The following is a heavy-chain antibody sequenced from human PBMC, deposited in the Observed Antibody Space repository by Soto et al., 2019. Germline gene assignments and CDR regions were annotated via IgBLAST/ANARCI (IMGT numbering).Heavy chain of an antibody. V-gene: IGHV4-59*01. CDR2: IYYSGST. CDR3: ARSRNSYGYEGIDY. D-gene: IGHD5-18*01. Sequence: NPSETLSLTCTVSGGSISSYYWSWIRQPPGKGLEWIGYIYYSGSTNYNPSLKSRVTISVDTSKNQFSLKLSSVTAADTAVYYCARSRNSYGYEGIDYWGQGTLVTVSS. CDR1: GGSISSYY. J-gene: IGHJ4*02.